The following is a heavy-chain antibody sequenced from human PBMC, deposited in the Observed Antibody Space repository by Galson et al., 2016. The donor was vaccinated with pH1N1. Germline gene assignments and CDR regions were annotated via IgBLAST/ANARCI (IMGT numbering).Heavy chain of an antibody. CDR2: IYPGDSDT. CDR1: GYSFKSYW. CDR3: ARRGINGTDF. D-gene: IGHD1/OR15-1a*01. Sequence: QSGAEVKKSGESLKISCKGSGYSFKSYWIAWVRQMPGKDLEWMGIIYPGDSDTRYSPSFLGQVIMSADKSISTAFLQWSSLNASDTAMYYCARRGINGTDFWGQGTLVTVSS. V-gene: IGHV5-51*01. J-gene: IGHJ4*02.